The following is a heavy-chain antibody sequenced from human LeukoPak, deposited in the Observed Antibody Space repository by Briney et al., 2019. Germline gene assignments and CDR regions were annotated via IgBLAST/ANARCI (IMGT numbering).Heavy chain of an antibody. CDR3: ARGEGRYSHFDY. V-gene: IGHV4-59*01. CDR2: LYYSGST. CDR1: GGSISSYY. D-gene: IGHD3-10*01. Sequence: KPSETLSLTCTVSGGSISSYYWSWIRQPPGKGLEWIGYLYYSGSTNYSPSLKSRVTISVDTSKNQFSLKLSSVTAADTAVYYCARGEGRYSHFDYWGLGTLVTVSS. J-gene: IGHJ4*02.